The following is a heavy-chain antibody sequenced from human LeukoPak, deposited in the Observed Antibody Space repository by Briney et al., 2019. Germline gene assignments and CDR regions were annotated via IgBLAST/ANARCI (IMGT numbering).Heavy chain of an antibody. V-gene: IGHV3-23*01. D-gene: IGHD2-8*01. CDR2: ISGSGGST. CDR3: AKSTSRLYYYYGVDV. Sequence: GGSLRLSCAASGFTFSSYATSWVRQAPGKGLEWVSAISGSGGSTYYADSVKGRFTISRDNSKNTLYLQMNSLRAEDTAVYYCAKSTSRLYYYYGVDVWGQGTTVAVSS. CDR1: GFTFSSYA. J-gene: IGHJ6*02.